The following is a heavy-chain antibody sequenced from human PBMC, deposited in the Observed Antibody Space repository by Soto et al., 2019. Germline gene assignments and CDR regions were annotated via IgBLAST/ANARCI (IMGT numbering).Heavy chain of an antibody. V-gene: IGHV6-1*01. CDR3: GAAPCFRCLDV. J-gene: IGHJ6*02. CDR2: TYYRSKWHF. Sequence: SPTLSLTCVISGDSVSRDTAAWSWIRQSPSRGLEWLGRTYYRSKWHFDYAVSVRSRITINPDTSKNEFSLQLDSLTPEDKAVYYCGAAPCFRCLDVWGQGTPVTVSS. CDR1: GDSVSRDTAA.